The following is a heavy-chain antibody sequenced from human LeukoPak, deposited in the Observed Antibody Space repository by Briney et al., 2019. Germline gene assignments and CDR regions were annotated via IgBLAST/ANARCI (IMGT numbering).Heavy chain of an antibody. D-gene: IGHD1-26*01. CDR1: GYTFTGYY. Sequence: GASVKVSCKASGYTFTGYYMHWVRQAPGRGLEWMGWINPNSGGTNYAQKFQGRVTMTRDTSISTAYMELSRLRSDDTAVYYCARAASGSYYAPFDYWGQGTLVTVSS. V-gene: IGHV1-2*02. CDR2: INPNSGGT. J-gene: IGHJ4*02. CDR3: ARAASGSYYAPFDY.